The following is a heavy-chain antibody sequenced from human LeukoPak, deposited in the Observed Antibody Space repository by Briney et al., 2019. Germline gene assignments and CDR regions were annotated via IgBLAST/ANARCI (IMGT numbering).Heavy chain of an antibody. V-gene: IGHV1-69*13. D-gene: IGHD5-24*01. J-gene: IGHJ4*02. CDR1: GGTFSSYA. CDR3: ESVLDRRDGYHSGFDY. Sequence: ASVKVSCKASGGTFSSYAISWVRQAPGQGLEWMGEIIPIFGTANYAQKFQGRVTITADESTSTAYMELSSLKSEDTAVYYCESVLDRRDGYHSGFDYWGQGTLVTVSS. CDR2: IIPIFGTA.